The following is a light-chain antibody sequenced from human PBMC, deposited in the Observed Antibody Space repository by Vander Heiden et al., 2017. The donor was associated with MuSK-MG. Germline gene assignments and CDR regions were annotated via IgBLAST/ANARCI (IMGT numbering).Light chain of an antibody. CDR1: QAISSY. Sequence: DIQLTQFPSFLSASVGDGVTITCRASQAISSYLAWYQQKPGRAPDLLIHSVSTLQSGVPSRFSGNEYGTEFTLTISSRQPEDFAPYYCQELSDYPHNNFGQGTTMEIK. CDR3: QELSDYPHNN. CDR2: SVS. J-gene: IGKJ2*01. V-gene: IGKV1-9*01.